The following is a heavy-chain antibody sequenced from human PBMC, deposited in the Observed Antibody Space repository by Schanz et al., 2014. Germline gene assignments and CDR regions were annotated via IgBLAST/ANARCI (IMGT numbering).Heavy chain of an antibody. D-gene: IGHD2-15*01. CDR1: GFTFSSYS. CDR2: ISGSGGST. CDR3: AKGMGYCSGGTCYDYYYYGLDV. J-gene: IGHJ6*02. V-gene: IGHV3-23*01. Sequence: PGGSLRLSCAAYGFTFSSYSMNWVRQAPGKGLEWVSGISGSGGSTYYADSVKGRFTISRDNSENTLYLQMNSLSADDTAVSYCAKGMGYCSGGTCYDYYYYGLDVWGQGTTVTVSS.